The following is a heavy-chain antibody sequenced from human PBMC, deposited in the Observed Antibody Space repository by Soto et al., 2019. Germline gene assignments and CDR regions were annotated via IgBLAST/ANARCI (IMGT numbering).Heavy chain of an antibody. CDR1: GFTFISYA. CDR2: ISGSGGST. J-gene: IGHJ4*02. V-gene: IGHV3-23*01. Sequence: WGSLRLSCAASGFTFISYAISWFRQAPVKWREWVSAISGSGGSTYYADSVKGRFTISRDNSKNTLYLQMNSLRAEDTAVYYCAKGSDDFDYWGQGTLVTVSS. CDR3: AKGSDDFDY. D-gene: IGHD3-3*01.